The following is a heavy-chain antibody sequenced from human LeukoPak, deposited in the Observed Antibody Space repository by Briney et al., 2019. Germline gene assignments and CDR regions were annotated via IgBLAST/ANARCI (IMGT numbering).Heavy chain of an antibody. CDR2: IYYSGST. J-gene: IGHJ4*02. V-gene: IGHV4-59*08. CDR3: AGSYYGGSFDY. D-gene: IGHD4-23*01. Sequence: SETLSLTCTVSGGSISSYYWSWIRQPPGKGLEWIGYIYYSGSTNYNPSLKSRVTISVDTSKNQFSLKLSSVTAADTAVYYCAGSYYGGSFDYWGQGTLVTVSS. CDR1: GGSISSYY.